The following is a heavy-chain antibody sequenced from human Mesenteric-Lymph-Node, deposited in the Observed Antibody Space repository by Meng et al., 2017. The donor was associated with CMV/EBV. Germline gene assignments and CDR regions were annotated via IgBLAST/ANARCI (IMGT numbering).Heavy chain of an antibody. V-gene: IGHV3-21*06. D-gene: IGHD3-3*01. CDR1: GFSFSAYT. Sequence: GGSLRLSCSASGFSFSAYTMNWVRQAPGKGLEWVASINPSSTYIWYADSIKGRFTISRDNSRNTLYLQMNSLRVEDTAVYYCTKDKGLRYLEWLGGRGQGTLVTVSS. CDR3: TKDKGLRYLEWLGG. J-gene: IGHJ4*02. CDR2: INPSSTYI.